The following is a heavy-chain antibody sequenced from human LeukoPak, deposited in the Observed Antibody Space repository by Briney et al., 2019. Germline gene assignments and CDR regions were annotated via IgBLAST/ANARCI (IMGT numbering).Heavy chain of an antibody. CDR1: GGSISSSNW. J-gene: IGHJ4*02. CDR2: IYHSGST. Sequence: PETLSLTCAVSGGSISSSNWWSWVRQPPGKGLEWIGEIYHSGSTNYNPSLKSRVTVSVDESKNQFSLKLSSVTAADTAVYYCARKPYDPGNFDHGGQGPLHTVSS. D-gene: IGHD3-10*01. V-gene: IGHV4-4*03. CDR3: ARKPYDPGNFDH.